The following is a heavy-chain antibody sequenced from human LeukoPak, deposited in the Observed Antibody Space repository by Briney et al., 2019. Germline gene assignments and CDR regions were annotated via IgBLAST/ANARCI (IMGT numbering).Heavy chain of an antibody. V-gene: IGHV3-23*01. J-gene: IGHJ4*02. Sequence: GGSLRLSCAASGFTFRTYAMTWFRQAPGKGLEWVSSITGNGGSTYYADSVKGRFSISRDNSKNTLYLQMDSLRAEDTAVYHCARDSGSYLQPTDYWGQGTLVTVSS. CDR2: ITGNGGST. CDR3: ARDSGSYLQPTDY. D-gene: IGHD1-26*01. CDR1: GFTFRTYA.